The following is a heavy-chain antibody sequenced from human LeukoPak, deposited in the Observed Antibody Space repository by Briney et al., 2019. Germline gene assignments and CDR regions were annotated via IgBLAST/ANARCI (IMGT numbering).Heavy chain of an antibody. CDR1: GGSISSGSYY. D-gene: IGHD1-26*01. V-gene: IGHV4-39*07. CDR3: AGSYYYYGMDV. CDR2: IYYSGST. Sequence: SETLSLTCTVSGGSISSGSYYWGWIRQPPGKGLEWIGNIYYSGSTYYNPSLKSRVTISLDTSKNQFSLKLSSVTAADTAVYYCAGSYYYYGMDVWGQGTTVTVSS. J-gene: IGHJ6*02.